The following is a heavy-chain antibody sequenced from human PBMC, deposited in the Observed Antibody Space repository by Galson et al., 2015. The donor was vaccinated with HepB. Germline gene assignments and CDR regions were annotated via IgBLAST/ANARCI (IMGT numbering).Heavy chain of an antibody. V-gene: IGHV3-15*07. CDR2: IASKAGGGTT. D-gene: IGHD3-16*01. CDR1: GLIFSNAW. Sequence: SLRLSCAASGLIFSNAWMNWVRQAPGKGLEWVGRIASKAGGGTTAYGEPVKGRFTISRDDSKNTLSLQLNSLKTEDTAVYYCTADLDVSAGHSCDSWGQGTLVTVTS. CDR3: TADLDVSAGHSCDS. J-gene: IGHJ4*02.